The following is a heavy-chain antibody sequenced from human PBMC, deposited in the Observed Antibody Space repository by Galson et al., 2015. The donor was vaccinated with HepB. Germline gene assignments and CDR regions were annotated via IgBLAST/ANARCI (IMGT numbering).Heavy chain of an antibody. J-gene: IGHJ4*02. CDR2: IWNDGINK. V-gene: IGHV3-33*01. CDR3: AREGVPGGSGFDY. D-gene: IGHD2-8*01. CDR1: GFTLSYYA. Sequence: SLRLSCAASGFTLSYYAMHWVRQAPGKGLEWVAVIWNDGINKYYADSVKGRFTISRDNSNNTLYLQMSTLRAEDTAVYFCAREGVPGGSGFDYWGQGTLVTVSS.